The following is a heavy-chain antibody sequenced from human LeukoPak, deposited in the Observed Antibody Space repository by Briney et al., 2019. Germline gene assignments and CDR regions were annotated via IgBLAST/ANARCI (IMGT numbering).Heavy chain of an antibody. J-gene: IGHJ4*02. CDR3: ARRSDYYDSSGYYVPY. D-gene: IGHD3-22*01. V-gene: IGHV1-18*01. CDR1: GGTFSSYA. CDR2: ISAYNGNT. Sequence: ASVKVSCKASGGTFSSYAISWVRQAPGQGLEWMGGISAYNGNTNYAQKLQGRVTMTTDTSTSTAYMELRSLRSDDTAVYYCARRSDYYDSSGYYVPYWGQGTLVTVSS.